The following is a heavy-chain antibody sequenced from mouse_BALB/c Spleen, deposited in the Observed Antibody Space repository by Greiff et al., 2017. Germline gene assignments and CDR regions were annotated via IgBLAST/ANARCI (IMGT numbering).Heavy chain of an antibody. Sequence: VKLVESGPGLVAPSQSLSITCTVSGFSLTSYGVHWVRQPPGKGLEWLGVIWAGGSTNYNSALMSRLSISKDNSKSQVFLKMNNLQTDDTAMYYCARDAGYFDVWGAGTTVTVSS. J-gene: IGHJ1*01. CDR1: GFSLTSYG. CDR3: ARDAGYFDV. CDR2: IWAGGST. V-gene: IGHV2-9*02.